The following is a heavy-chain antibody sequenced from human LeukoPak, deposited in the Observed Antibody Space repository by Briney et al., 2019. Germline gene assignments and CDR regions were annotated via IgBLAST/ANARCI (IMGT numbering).Heavy chain of an antibody. CDR1: GGSFSGYY. D-gene: IGHD3-22*01. J-gene: IGHJ5*02. V-gene: IGHV4-34*01. Sequence: SETLSLTCAVYGGSFSGYYWSWIRQPPGKGLEWIGEINHSGSTNYNPSLKSRVTISVDTSKNQFSLKLSSVTAADTAVYYCARGVDDSSGYYYENWFDHWGQGTLVTVSS. CDR2: INHSGST. CDR3: ARGVDDSSGYYYENWFDH.